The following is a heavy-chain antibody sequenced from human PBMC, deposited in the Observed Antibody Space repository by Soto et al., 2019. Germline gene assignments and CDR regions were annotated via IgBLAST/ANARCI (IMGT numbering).Heavy chain of an antibody. Sequence: QVQLVESGGGVVQPGRSLRLSCAASGFSFSYYAMHWVRRAPGKGLEWVALISYDGSNKFYADSVKGRFTISRDNSKNTLYLQMNGLRTEDTAVYYCGKAGRDYGDSPNDYWGRGTLVTVSS. D-gene: IGHD4-17*01. CDR3: GKAGRDYGDSPNDY. J-gene: IGHJ4*02. CDR1: GFSFSYYA. V-gene: IGHV3-30*18. CDR2: ISYDGSNK.